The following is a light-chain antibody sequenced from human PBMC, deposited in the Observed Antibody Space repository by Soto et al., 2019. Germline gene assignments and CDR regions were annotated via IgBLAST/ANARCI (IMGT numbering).Light chain of an antibody. Sequence: DIPMTQSPSSLSASVGDRVTITCRASQSISSYLNWYQQKPGKALKLLIYAASSLQSGVPSRFSGSGSGTDFTLTISSLQPEDFATYYCQQSYSTPRTFGQGTKVDIK. J-gene: IGKJ1*01. V-gene: IGKV1-39*01. CDR1: QSISSY. CDR2: AAS. CDR3: QQSYSTPRT.